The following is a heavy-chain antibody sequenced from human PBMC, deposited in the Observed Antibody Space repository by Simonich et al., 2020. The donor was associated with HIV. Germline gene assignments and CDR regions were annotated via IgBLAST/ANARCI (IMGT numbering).Heavy chain of an antibody. CDR1: GGSLSGYF. CDR2: INHSGST. J-gene: IGHJ4*02. V-gene: IGHV4-34*01. CDR3: ARLKVVGTTNVLYYFDY. D-gene: IGHD1-26*01. Sequence: QVQLQQWGAGLLKPSETLSLTCAVYGGSLSGYFWSWIRPPPGKGLEWIGEINHSGSTNYNPALKSRGTTAVDTSKNQFSLKRSSVTAADTAVYYCARLKVVGTTNVLYYFDYWGQGTLVTVSS.